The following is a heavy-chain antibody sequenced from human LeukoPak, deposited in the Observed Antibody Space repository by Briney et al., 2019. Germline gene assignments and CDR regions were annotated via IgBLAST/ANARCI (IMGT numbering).Heavy chain of an antibody. D-gene: IGHD3-16*01. Sequence: PGGSLRLSCVASGITFSSYSMNWVRQAPGKGLEWVPYISSFSGTINYADSVKGRFTISRDNAKNSLYLQMNSLRAEDTAVYYCARDQGGLGYWGQGTLVTVSS. CDR1: GITFSSYS. CDR2: ISSFSGTI. V-gene: IGHV3-48*01. CDR3: ARDQGGLGY. J-gene: IGHJ4*02.